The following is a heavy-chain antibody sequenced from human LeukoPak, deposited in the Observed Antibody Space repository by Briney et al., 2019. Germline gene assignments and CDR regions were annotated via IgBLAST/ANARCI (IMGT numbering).Heavy chain of an antibody. CDR2: IYYSGST. V-gene: IGHV4-39*02. D-gene: IGHD6-19*01. J-gene: IGHJ5*02. CDR3: ARGIAVARNWFDP. Sequence: SETLSLTCTVAGGSISSSRYYWGWIRQPPGKGLEWIGTIYYSGSTYYNPSLKSRVTISVDTSKNHFSLNLSSVTAADTAVYYCARGIAVARNWFDPWGQGTLVTVSS. CDR1: GGSISSSRYY.